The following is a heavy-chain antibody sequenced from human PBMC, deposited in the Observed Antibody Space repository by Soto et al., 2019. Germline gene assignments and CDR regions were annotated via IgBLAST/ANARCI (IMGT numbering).Heavy chain of an antibody. D-gene: IGHD3-9*01. V-gene: IGHV4-39*01. CDR3: ASRRDDILTGYYPFDY. Sequence: SETLSLTCTVSGGSISSSSYYWGWIRQPPGKGLEWIGSIYYSGSTYYNPSLKSRVTISVDTSKNQFSLKLSSVTAADTAVYYCASRRDDILTGYYPFDYWGQGTLVTVSS. CDR2: IYYSGST. CDR1: GGSISSSSYY. J-gene: IGHJ4*02.